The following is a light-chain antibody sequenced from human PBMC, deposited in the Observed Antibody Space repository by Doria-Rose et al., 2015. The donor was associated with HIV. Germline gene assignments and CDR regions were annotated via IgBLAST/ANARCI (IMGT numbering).Light chain of an antibody. J-gene: IGKJ1*01. CDR2: AAS. V-gene: IGKV1-39*01. CDR1: PTVSTY. Sequence: ASIGARFTITCLASPTVSTYFNWFQQEPGKAPKLLIYAASRWQSGVPSRFSGSGSGTDFTLTISGLQPGGFATYYCQQTYSSPQWKVGQGTK. CDR3: QQTYSSPQWK.